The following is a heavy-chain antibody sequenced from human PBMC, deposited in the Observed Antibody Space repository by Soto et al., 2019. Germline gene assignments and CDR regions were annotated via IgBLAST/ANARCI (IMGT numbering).Heavy chain of an antibody. CDR1: GGSFGSYY. V-gene: IGHV4-59*01. Sequence: QVQLQESGPGLVKPSEPLSLTCTSSGGSFGSYYWSWIRRPPGKGLEWIGYMYYSGSTNYNPSLKSRVTISIDTSRNQFSLKLSSVTAADTAVYYCARGTFGVVKDWGQGTLVTVSS. D-gene: IGHD3-3*01. J-gene: IGHJ4*02. CDR3: ARGTFGVVKD. CDR2: MYYSGST.